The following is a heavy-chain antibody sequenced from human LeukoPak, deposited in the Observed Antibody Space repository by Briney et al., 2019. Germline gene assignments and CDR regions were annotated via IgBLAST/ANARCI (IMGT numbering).Heavy chain of an antibody. D-gene: IGHD6-13*01. CDR1: GFTFSSYG. Sequence: PGGSLRLSCAASGFTFSSYGVHWVRQAPGKGLEWVAVIWYDGSNKYYADSVKGRFTISRDNSKNTLYLQMNSLRAEDTAVYYCARGPGIAAAVGNWFDPWGQGTLVTVSS. V-gene: IGHV3-33*01. CDR3: ARGPGIAAAVGNWFDP. J-gene: IGHJ5*02. CDR2: IWYDGSNK.